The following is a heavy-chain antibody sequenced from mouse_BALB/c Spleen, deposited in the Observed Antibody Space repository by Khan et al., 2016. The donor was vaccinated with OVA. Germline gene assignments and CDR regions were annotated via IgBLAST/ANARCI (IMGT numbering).Heavy chain of an antibody. J-gene: IGHJ2*01. D-gene: IGHD1-1*01. CDR3: ARGNYYGYYFDY. CDR1: GYSITSGYA. Sequence: EVELVESGPGLVKPSQSLSLTCTVTGYSITSGYAWNWIRQFPGNKLEWMGYISYSGVPSYTPSLKSRISITRDTSKNQFFLQLTSVTTEDTATYYCARGNYYGYYFDYWGQGTTLTVSS. V-gene: IGHV3-2*02. CDR2: ISYSGVP.